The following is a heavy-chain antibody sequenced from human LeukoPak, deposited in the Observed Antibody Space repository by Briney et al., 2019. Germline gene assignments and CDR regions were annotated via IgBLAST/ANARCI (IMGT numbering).Heavy chain of an antibody. CDR1: GGSFSVYY. D-gene: IGHD1-26*01. Sequence: SETFPLTCAAYGGSFSVYYWTWIRQPPRKGLEWIGEIIHIVITNYNPSLKSRVTITVDTSKNQFSLKLHSVIAADTAVYYCARVQYSGSLRSAAHFQHWGQGTLVTVSS. CDR3: ARVQYSGSLRSAAHFQH. J-gene: IGHJ1*01. CDR2: IIHIVIT. V-gene: IGHV4-34*12.